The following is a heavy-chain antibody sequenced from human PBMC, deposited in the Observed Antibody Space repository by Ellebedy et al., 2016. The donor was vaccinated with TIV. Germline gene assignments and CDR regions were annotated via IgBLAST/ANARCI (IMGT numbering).Heavy chain of an antibody. J-gene: IGHJ4*02. CDR3: ARTVRDGYIFHFDY. D-gene: IGHD5-24*01. CDR2: IYYSGST. CDR1: GGSISSYY. Sequence: SETLSLXCTVSGGSISSYYWSWIRQPPGKGLEWIGYIYYSGSTNYNPSLKSRVTISVDTSKNQFSLKLSSVTAADTAVYYCARTVRDGYIFHFDYWGQGTLVTVSS. V-gene: IGHV4-59*08.